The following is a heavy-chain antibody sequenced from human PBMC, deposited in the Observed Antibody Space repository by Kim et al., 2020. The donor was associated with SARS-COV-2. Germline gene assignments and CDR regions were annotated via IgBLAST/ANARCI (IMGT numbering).Heavy chain of an antibody. CDR2: INAGNGNT. J-gene: IGHJ6*02. CDR3: ARVPVWFGESHGMDV. CDR1: GYTFTSYA. D-gene: IGHD3-10*01. Sequence: ASVKVSCKASGYTFTSYAMHWVRQAPGQRLEWMGWINAGNGNTKYSQKFQGRVTITRDTSASTAYMELSSLRSEDTAVYYCARVPVWFGESHGMDVWGQGTTVTVSS. V-gene: IGHV1-3*01.